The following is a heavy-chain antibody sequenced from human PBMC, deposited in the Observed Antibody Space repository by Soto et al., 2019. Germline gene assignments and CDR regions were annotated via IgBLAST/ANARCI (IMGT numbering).Heavy chain of an antibody. D-gene: IGHD6-25*01. CDR1: GYTFLSFG. CDR2: ISADNGNT. Sequence: ASVKVSCKASGYTFLSFGINWVRQAPGQGLEWMGWISADNGNTNYAQNLQGRVTMTTDTSTTTAYMELRSLRSDDTAVYYCARRAANMTYGMDVWGQGTTVTVSS. CDR3: ARRAANMTYGMDV. J-gene: IGHJ6*02. V-gene: IGHV1-18*01.